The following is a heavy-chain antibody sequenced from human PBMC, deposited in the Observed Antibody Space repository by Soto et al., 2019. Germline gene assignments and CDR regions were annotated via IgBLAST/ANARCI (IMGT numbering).Heavy chain of an antibody. Sequence: ASLKVSCKASGYTFTRYGISCVGQSRLQGLEWMGWVSTYNDNTDYAQKLQGRVTMTTDTSTTTAYMELRSLRSDDTAIYYCARNKDCTANSCFPDYWGQGTLVTVSS. J-gene: IGHJ4*02. V-gene: IGHV1-18*01. D-gene: IGHD2-21*02. CDR3: ARNKDCTANSCFPDY. CDR1: GYTFTRYG. CDR2: VSTYNDNT.